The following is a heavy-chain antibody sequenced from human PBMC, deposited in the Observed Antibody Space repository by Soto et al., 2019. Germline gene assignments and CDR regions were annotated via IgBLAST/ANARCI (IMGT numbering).Heavy chain of an antibody. CDR1: GFTVSSNY. Sequence: GGSLRLSCAASGFTVSSNYMSWVRQAPGKGLEWVSVIYSGGSTYYADSVKGRFTISRDNSKNTLYLQMNSLRAEDTAVYYCARDSGYSYGPFDYWGQGTLVTVSS. D-gene: IGHD5-18*01. CDR3: ARDSGYSYGPFDY. J-gene: IGHJ4*02. V-gene: IGHV3-66*01. CDR2: IYSGGST.